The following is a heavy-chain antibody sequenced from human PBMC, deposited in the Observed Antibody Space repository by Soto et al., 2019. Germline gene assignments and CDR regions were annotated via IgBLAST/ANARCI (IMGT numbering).Heavy chain of an antibody. Sequence: GGSLRLSCAASGFTFSSYAMHWVRQAPGKGLEWVAVIWYDGSNKYFADSVKGRFTISRDNSKNTLYLQMNSLRAEDTAVYYCAREVETYLDYWGQGTLVTVSS. CDR3: AREVETYLDY. J-gene: IGHJ4*02. CDR1: GFTFSSYA. V-gene: IGHV3-33*01. CDR2: IWYDGSNK.